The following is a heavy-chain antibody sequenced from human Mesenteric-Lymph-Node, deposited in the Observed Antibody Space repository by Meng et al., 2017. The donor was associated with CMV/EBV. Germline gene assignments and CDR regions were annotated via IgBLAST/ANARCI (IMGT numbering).Heavy chain of an antibody. CDR2: ISWNSGSI. D-gene: IGHD3-10*01. CDR1: GFTFDDYA. J-gene: IGHJ3*02. CDR3: AKDRPGAFDI. V-gene: IGHV3-9*01. Sequence: SLKISCAASGFTFDDYAMHWVRQAPGKGLEWVSGISWNSGSIHYVDSVKGRFTISRDNSKNTLYLQMNSLRAEDTAVYYCAKDRPGAFDIWGQGTMVTVSS.